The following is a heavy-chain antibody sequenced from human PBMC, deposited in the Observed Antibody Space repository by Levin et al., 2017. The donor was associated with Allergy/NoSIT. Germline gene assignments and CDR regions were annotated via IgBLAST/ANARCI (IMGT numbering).Heavy chain of an antibody. V-gene: IGHV1-3*01. CDR1: GYTFTSYA. CDR2: INAGNGNT. Sequence: ASVKVSCKASGYTFTSYAMHWVRQAPGQRLEWMGWINAGNGNTKYSQKFQGRVTITRDTSASTAYMELSSLRSEDTAVYYCARDSLGGMAPNLADYGMDVWGQGTTVTVSS. CDR3: ARDSLGGMAPNLADYGMDV. D-gene: IGHD1-14*01. J-gene: IGHJ6*02.